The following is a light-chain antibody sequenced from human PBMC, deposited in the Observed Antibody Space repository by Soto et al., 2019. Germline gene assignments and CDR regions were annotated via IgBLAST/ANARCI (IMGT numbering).Light chain of an antibody. CDR1: QSIRSN. J-gene: IGKJ1*01. Sequence: GVTQPAVTLSVSPGERATLSCRASQSIRSNLAWYQQKPGQPPRLLIYGASTRATGIPARFSGSGYGTEFTLTITSLQSDDFAVYYCHQYNNWPPWTFGQGTKVDIK. V-gene: IGKV3-15*01. CDR3: HQYNNWPPWT. CDR2: GAS.